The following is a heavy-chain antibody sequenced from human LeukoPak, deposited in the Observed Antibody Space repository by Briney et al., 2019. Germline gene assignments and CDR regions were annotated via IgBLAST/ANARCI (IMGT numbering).Heavy chain of an antibody. V-gene: IGHV3-7*01. J-gene: IGHJ4*02. CDR3: ATGPLGYCSFTSCSFDS. CDR2: INQDGSEN. Sequence: GGSLRLSCAASGFTFNSYWMSWVRQAPGKGLEWVANINQDGSENYYLDSVKGRFTISRDNAKNSLYLQMNSLRAEDTAVYYCATGPLGYCSFTSCSFDSWGQGTLVTVSS. D-gene: IGHD2-2*01. CDR1: GFTFNSYW.